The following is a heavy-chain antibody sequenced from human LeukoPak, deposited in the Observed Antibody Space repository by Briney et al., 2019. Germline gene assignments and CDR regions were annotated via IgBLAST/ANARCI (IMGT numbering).Heavy chain of an antibody. Sequence: ALVKVSCKASGGTFSSYAISWVRQAPGQGLEWMGGIIPIFGTANYAQKFQGRVTITTDESTSTAYMELSRLRSDDTAVYYCASPWNSDRGDAFDIWGQGTMVTVSS. D-gene: IGHD1-7*01. CDR1: GGTFSSYA. J-gene: IGHJ3*02. CDR2: IIPIFGTA. V-gene: IGHV1-69*05. CDR3: ASPWNSDRGDAFDI.